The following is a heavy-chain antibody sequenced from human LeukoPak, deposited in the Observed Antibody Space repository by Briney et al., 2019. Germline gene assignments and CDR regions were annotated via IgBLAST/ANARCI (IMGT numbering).Heavy chain of an antibody. CDR2: ISYDGSNK. Sequence: GRSLRLSCAASGFTFSSYGMHWVRQAPGKGLEWVAVISYDGSNKYYADSVKGRFTISRDNSKNTLYLQMNSLRAEDTAVYYCAKERHWGYSYGYFDYWGQGTLVTVPS. CDR3: AKERHWGYSYGYFDY. V-gene: IGHV3-30*18. D-gene: IGHD5-18*01. J-gene: IGHJ4*02. CDR1: GFTFSSYG.